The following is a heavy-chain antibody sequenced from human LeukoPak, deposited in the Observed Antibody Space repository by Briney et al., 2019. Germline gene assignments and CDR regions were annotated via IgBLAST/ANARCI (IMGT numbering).Heavy chain of an antibody. V-gene: IGHV3-74*03. Sequence: GGSLRLSCAASGFTFSNYWMHWFRRAPGKGRRWVSHINSDGSSTTYADSVKGRFTISRDNAKNTLYLQMTSLRAEDTAVYYCVRDRSGSSSVYWGQGTLVTVSS. CDR2: INSDGSST. CDR1: GFTFSNYW. D-gene: IGHD6-6*01. J-gene: IGHJ4*02. CDR3: VRDRSGSSSVY.